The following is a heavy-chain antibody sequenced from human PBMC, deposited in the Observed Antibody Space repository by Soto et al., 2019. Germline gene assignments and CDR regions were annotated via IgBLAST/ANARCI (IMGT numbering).Heavy chain of an antibody. CDR3: ARVAYCTNGVCYNPDYYFDY. CDR2: IIPILGIA. CDR1: GYTFTSYA. D-gene: IGHD2-8*01. V-gene: IGHV1-69*04. Sequence: GASVKVSCKASGYTFTSYAMHWVRQAPGQGLEWMGRIIPILGIANYAQKFQGRVTITADKSTSTAYMELSSLRSEDTAVYYCARVAYCTNGVCYNPDYYFDYWGQGTLVTVSS. J-gene: IGHJ4*02.